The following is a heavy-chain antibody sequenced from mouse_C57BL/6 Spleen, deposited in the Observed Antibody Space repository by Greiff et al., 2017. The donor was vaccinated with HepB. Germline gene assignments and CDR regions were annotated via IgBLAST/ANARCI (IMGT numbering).Heavy chain of an antibody. V-gene: IGHV1-66*01. J-gene: IGHJ2*01. CDR3: ARGGLGLYFDY. D-gene: IGHD4-1*01. CDR2: IYPGSGNT. Sequence: QVQLQQSGPELVKPGASVKISCKASGYSFTSYYIHWVKQRPGQGLEWIGWIYPGSGNTKYNEKFKGKATLTADTSSSTAYMQLSSLTSEDSAVYYCARGGLGLYFDYWGQGTTLTVSS. CDR1: GYSFTSYY.